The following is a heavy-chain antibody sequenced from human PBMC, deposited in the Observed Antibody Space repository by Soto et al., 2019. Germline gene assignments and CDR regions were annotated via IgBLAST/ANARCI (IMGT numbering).Heavy chain of an antibody. V-gene: IGHV4-30-2*01. J-gene: IGHJ5*02. CDR2: ISHSGST. Sequence: QLQLQASGSGRVKPSQTLSLTCAVSGGSISSGGYSWSWIRQPPGKGLEWIGYISHSGSTYYNPSLKRRVTISVDRSKNQFSLKMSSVTAADTAVYYCARWFDPWCQGTLVTVSS. CDR3: ARWFDP. CDR1: GGSISSGGYS.